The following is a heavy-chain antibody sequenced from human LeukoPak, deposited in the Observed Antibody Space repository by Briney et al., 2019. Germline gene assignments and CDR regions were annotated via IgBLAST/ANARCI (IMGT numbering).Heavy chain of an antibody. V-gene: IGHV1-2*02. Sequence: ASVKVSCKASGYTFTGYYMHWVRLAPGQGLEWMGWINPNSGDTNYTQKFQGRVTMTRDTSISTAYMELSRLRSDDTAVYYCAKPRFGYCSSTNCYSWLDPSGQGTLVTVSS. J-gene: IGHJ5*02. CDR3: AKPRFGYCSSTNCYSWLDP. D-gene: IGHD2-2*03. CDR2: INPNSGDT. CDR1: GYTFTGYY.